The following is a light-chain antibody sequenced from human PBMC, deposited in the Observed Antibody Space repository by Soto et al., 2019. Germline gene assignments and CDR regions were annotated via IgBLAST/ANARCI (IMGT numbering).Light chain of an antibody. J-gene: IGKJ1*01. V-gene: IGKV3-15*01. Sequence: EIVMTQSPATLSVSPGERAALSCRASQSVSSKLAWYRQRPGQAPRLVIYDTSTRATGVPARFSGSGSGTDYTLTISSLEPEDSAVYYCHQRQSWPRTFGQGTKVEIK. CDR3: HQRQSWPRT. CDR2: DTS. CDR1: QSVSSK.